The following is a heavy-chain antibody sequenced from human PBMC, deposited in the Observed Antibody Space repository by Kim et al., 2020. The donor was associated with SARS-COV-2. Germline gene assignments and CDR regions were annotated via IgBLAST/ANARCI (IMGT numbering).Heavy chain of an antibody. D-gene: IGHD4-17*01. V-gene: IGHV3-9*01. Sequence: YADSVKGRFTISRDNAKNSLYLQMNSLRAEDTALYYCAKVADYGVYYFDYWGQGTLVTVSS. J-gene: IGHJ4*02. CDR3: AKVADYGVYYFDY.